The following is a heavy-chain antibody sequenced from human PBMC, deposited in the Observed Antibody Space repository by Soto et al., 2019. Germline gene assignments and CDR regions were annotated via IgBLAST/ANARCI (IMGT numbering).Heavy chain of an antibody. D-gene: IGHD3-10*01. CDR3: ARDGYDGSGSPYPAY. V-gene: IGHV4-59*01. CDR2: IYYLGST. Sequence: SETLSLTCSVSGGSMSEYFWSWIRQSPGKGLEWIGYIYYLGSTDYNPSLKSRVTISVDTSKRQSSLRLTSVTAADTAVYYCARDGYDGSGSPYPAYWGPGTQVTVSS. J-gene: IGHJ4*02. CDR1: GGSMSEYF.